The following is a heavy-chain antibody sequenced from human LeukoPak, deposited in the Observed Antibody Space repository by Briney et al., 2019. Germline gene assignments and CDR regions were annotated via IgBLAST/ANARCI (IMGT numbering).Heavy chain of an antibody. J-gene: IGHJ4*02. D-gene: IGHD3-9*01. CDR2: IYSGGNT. Sequence: PGGSVRLSCAASGFTVTDNYMSWVRQAPGKGLEWVSIIYSGGNTYYADSVKGRFTLSRDSSKNTLSLQMNSLRAEDTAVYYCVSHSDTLTSYSFDYWGRGTLVTVSS. V-gene: IGHV3-53*01. CDR1: GFTVTDNY. CDR3: VSHSDTLTSYSFDY.